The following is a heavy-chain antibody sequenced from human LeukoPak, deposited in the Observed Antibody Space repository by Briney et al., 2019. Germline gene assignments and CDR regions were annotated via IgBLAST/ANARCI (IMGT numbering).Heavy chain of an antibody. J-gene: IGHJ6*03. V-gene: IGHV3-48*01. D-gene: IGHD3-3*01. CDR1: GFPFSGYG. CDR2: ISSSSTTI. Sequence: GGSLRLSCAASGFPFSGYGMNWVRQAPGKGLEWVSYISSSSTTIYYADSVKGRFTISRDNAKNSLYLQMNSLSAEDTAVYYCARASNYDSWRDYFYYMDVWGKGTTVTVSS. CDR3: ARASNYDSWRDYFYYMDV.